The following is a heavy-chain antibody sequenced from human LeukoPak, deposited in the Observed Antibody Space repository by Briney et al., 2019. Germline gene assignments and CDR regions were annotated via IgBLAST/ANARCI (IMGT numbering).Heavy chain of an antibody. V-gene: IGHV3-7*01. CDR2: IKQDGSEK. D-gene: IGHD5-18*01. CDR1: GFTFSSYA. J-gene: IGHJ4*02. Sequence: GGSLRLSCAASGFTFSSYAMSWVRQAPGKGLEWVANIKQDGSEKYYVDSVKGRFTISRDNAKNSLYLQMNSLRAEDTAVYYCARGGGYSYGYSRVEALWVINVDYWGQGTLVTVSS. CDR3: ARGGGYSYGYSRVEALWVINVDY.